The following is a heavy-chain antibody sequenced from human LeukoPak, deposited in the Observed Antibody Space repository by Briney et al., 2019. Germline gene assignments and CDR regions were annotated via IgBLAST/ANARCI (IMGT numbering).Heavy chain of an antibody. Sequence: SQTLSLTCSVSGDSVTSDGYYWTWIRQHPDKGLEWIGYISNSGTASYNPSPESRVSISVDTSYNQFSLRLNSVTAADTAVYYCARDVVVTSSPDAFDIWGQGTMVIVSS. CDR2: ISNSGTA. V-gene: IGHV4-31*03. J-gene: IGHJ3*02. CDR1: GDSVTSDGYY. D-gene: IGHD2-21*02. CDR3: ARDVVVTSSPDAFDI.